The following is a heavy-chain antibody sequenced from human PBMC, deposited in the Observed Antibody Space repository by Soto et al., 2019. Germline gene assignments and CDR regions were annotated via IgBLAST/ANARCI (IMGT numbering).Heavy chain of an antibody. CDR1: GFTFTNYA. CDR3: ARGNSGWVFDY. D-gene: IGHD6-19*01. CDR2: INAGNGDT. J-gene: IGHJ4*02. V-gene: IGHV1-3*01. Sequence: GASVKVSCKASGFTFTNYALQWARQAPGQSLEWMGWINAGNGDTKYSQKFQGRVTISRDTSASTVYMELSSLRSEDTAVYYCARGNSGWVFDYWXQGTLVTGST.